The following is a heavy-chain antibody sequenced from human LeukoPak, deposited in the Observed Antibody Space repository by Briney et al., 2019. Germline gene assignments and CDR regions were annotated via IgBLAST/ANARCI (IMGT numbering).Heavy chain of an antibody. Sequence: SETLSLTCSVSGDSISSDYWGWIRQPPGKGLEWIGYISSSGSTNYNPSLKSRVTMSVDTSKNQFSLKVSSVTAADTAVYYCARVFDSGSQAYFYYMDVWGKGTTVTIFS. J-gene: IGHJ6*03. CDR2: ISSSGST. V-gene: IGHV4-59*01. CDR1: GDSISSDY. CDR3: ARVFDSGSQAYFYYMDV. D-gene: IGHD3-10*01.